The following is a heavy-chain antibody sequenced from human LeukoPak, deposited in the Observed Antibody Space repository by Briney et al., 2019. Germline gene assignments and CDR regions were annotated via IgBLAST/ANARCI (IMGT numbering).Heavy chain of an antibody. D-gene: IGHD4-17*01. CDR3: ARQIYGDLYYFDC. CDR2: IYYSGTT. Sequence: SETLSLTCTVSGGSISSGPYYWGWIRQPPGKGLEWIGSIYYSGTTYYNPSLKSRVTISVDTSKNHFSLKLSSVTAADTAVYYCARQIYGDLYYFDCWGQGTLVTVSS. CDR1: GGSISSGPYY. V-gene: IGHV4-39*01. J-gene: IGHJ4*02.